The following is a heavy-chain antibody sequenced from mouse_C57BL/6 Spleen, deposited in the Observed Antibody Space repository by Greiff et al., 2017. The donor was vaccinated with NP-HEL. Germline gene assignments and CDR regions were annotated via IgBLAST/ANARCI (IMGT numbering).Heavy chain of an antibody. D-gene: IGHD3-1*01. CDR3: TGHLQLGYYFDY. J-gene: IGHJ2*01. Sequence: EVKLEESGGGLVQPGGSMKLSCVASGFTFSNYWMNWVRQSPEKGLEWVAQIRLKSDNYATHYAESVKGRFTISRDDSKSSVYLQMNNLRAEDTGIYYCTGHLQLGYYFDYWGQGTTLTVSS. CDR1: GFTFSNYW. V-gene: IGHV6-3*01. CDR2: IRLKSDNYAT.